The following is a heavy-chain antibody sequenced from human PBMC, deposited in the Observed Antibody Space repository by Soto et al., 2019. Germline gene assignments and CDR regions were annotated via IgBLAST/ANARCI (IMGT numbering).Heavy chain of an antibody. V-gene: IGHV4-59*08. Sequence: PSETLSLTCTVSGGSISSYYWSWIRQPPGKGLEWIGYIYYSGSTNYNPSLKSRVTISVDTSKNQFSLKLSSVTAADTAVNYCARLPHGDYLELVDYWGQGTLVTVSS. J-gene: IGHJ4*02. CDR2: IYYSGST. CDR1: GGSISSYY. D-gene: IGHD4-17*01. CDR3: ARLPHGDYLELVDY.